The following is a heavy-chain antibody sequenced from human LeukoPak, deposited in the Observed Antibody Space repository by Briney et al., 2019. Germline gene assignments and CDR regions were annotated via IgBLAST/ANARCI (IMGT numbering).Heavy chain of an antibody. CDR2: ISYDGSNK. D-gene: IGHD2-2*01. V-gene: IGHV3-30-3*01. CDR3: ARVSAGSTSIFGMDV. Sequence: GGSLRLSCAASGFTFSSYAMHWVRQAPGKGLEWVAVISYDGSNKYYADSVKGRFTISRDNSKNTLYLQMNSLRAEDTAVYYCARVSAGSTSIFGMDVWGQGTTVSVSS. J-gene: IGHJ6*02. CDR1: GFTFSSYA.